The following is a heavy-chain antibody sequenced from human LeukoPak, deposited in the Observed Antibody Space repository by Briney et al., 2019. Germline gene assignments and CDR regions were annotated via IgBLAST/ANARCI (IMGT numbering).Heavy chain of an antibody. CDR2: IYSGDSDT. D-gene: IGHD2-15*01. V-gene: IGHV5-51*01. Sequence: GESLKISCKGSGYSFTSYWIGWVRQMPGKGLEWMGIIYSGDSDTRYSPSFQGQVTISADKSISTAYLQWSSLKASDTAMYYCARHGRSGGSGGDAFDIWGQGTMVTVSS. J-gene: IGHJ3*02. CDR1: GYSFTSYW. CDR3: ARHGRSGGSGGDAFDI.